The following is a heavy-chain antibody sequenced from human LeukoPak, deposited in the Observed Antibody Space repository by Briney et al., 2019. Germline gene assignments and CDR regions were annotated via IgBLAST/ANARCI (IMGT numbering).Heavy chain of an antibody. D-gene: IGHD2-21*02. J-gene: IGHJ4*02. CDR1: GFTFLNYA. Sequence: GGSLRLSCEASGFTFLNYAISWVRQAPGKGLQWVSGISGRDDTTYYTYSPEGSTYYTNSAEGRFTISRDNSKNTVYLQIDSLGVEDTAVYYCAKCMSATGVCLNFDSWGQGILVTVS. CDR3: AKCMSATGVCLNFDS. V-gene: IGHV3-23*01. CDR2: ISGRDDTTYYTYSPEGST.